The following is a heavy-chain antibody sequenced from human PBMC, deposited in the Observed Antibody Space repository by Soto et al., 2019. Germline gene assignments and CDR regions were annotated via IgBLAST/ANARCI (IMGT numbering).Heavy chain of an antibody. CDR2: IYYSGST. CDR1: GGSISSSSYY. J-gene: IGHJ5*02. V-gene: IGHV4-39*01. D-gene: IGHD2-21*01. Sequence: PSETLSLTYSVSGGSISSSSYYWGWVRQPPGEGLEWIGSIYYSGSTYYNPSLKSRVTISVDTSKNQFSLKLTSVTAADTAVYPSGRGDAEPPTVARVREYNWFDPCGQGTLVTVSS. CDR3: GRGDAEPPTVARVREYNWFDP.